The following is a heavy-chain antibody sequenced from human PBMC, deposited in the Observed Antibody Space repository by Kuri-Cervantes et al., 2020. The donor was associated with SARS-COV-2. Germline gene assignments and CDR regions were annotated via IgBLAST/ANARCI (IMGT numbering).Heavy chain of an antibody. J-gene: IGHJ4*02. CDR3: AKSSSSSSWYQSYYFDY. V-gene: IGHV3-30*02. Sequence: GESLKISCAASGFTFKTYGMHWVRQAPGKGLEWVAFIRYDGSNKYYADSVKGRFTISRDNSKNTLYLQMNSLRAEDTAVYYCAKSSSSSSWYQSYYFDYWGQGTLVTVSS. CDR2: IRYDGSNK. D-gene: IGHD6-13*01. CDR1: GFTFKTYG.